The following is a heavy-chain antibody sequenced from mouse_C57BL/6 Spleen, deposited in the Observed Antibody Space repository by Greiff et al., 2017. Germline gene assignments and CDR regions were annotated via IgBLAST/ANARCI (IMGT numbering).Heavy chain of an antibody. CDR1: GYTFTSYW. J-gene: IGHJ3*01. CDR2: IDPSDSET. D-gene: IGHD3-2*02. Sequence: VQLQQPGAELVRPGSSVKLSCKASGYTFTSYWMHWVKQRPIQGLEWIGNIDPSDSETHYNQKFKDKATLTVDKSSSTAYMQLSSLTSEDAAVYYCARHSSGYGAYWGQGTLVTVSA. CDR3: ARHSSGYGAY. V-gene: IGHV1-52*01.